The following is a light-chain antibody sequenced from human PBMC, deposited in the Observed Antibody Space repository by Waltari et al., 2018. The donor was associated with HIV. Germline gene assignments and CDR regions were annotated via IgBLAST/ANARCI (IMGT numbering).Light chain of an antibody. CDR1: QRISGN. CDR3: QQYNNGLT. V-gene: IGKV3-15*01. CDR2: GAS. J-gene: IGKJ4*01. Sequence: EIVMTQSPATLSVSPGERATLSCRASQRISGNLAWYQQKPGQAPRLLISGASTRATGIPARFSGSGSRTEFTLTISSLQSEDFAIYYCQQYNNGLTFGGGTKVEIK.